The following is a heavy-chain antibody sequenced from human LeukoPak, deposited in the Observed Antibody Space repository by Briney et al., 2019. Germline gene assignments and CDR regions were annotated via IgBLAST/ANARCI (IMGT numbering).Heavy chain of an antibody. CDR2: ISSGSRTI. V-gene: IGHV3-48*01. Sequence: TGGSLRLSCAASGFTFSSYSMNWVRQAPGKGLEWLSYISSGSRTIYYADSVQGRFTVSRDNAKNLLFLQMNSLRVRDTAVYYCARESITGHRDFDYRGQGILVTVSS. D-gene: IGHD2-8*02. CDR1: GFTFSSYS. CDR3: ARESITGHRDFDY. J-gene: IGHJ4*02.